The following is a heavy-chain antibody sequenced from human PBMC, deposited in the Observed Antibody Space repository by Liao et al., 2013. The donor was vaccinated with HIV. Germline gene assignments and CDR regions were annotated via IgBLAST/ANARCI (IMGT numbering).Heavy chain of an antibody. CDR1: GGSISSTGYY. CDR2: IFYSGST. V-gene: IGHV4-39*07. J-gene: IGHJ4*02. CDR3: ASGVGIAARKYFDY. D-gene: IGHD6-6*01. Sequence: QLQLRESGPGLVKPSETLSLTCTVSGGSISSTGYYWGWIGSIFYSGSTYYNPSLKSRVTKSVDTSKNQFSLKLSSVTAADTAVYYCASGVGIAARKYFDYWGQGTLVTVSS.